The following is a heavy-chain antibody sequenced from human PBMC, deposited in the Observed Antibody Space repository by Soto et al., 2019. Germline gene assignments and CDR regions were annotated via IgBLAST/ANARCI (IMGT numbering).Heavy chain of an antibody. D-gene: IGHD3-10*01. CDR3: ARDFPYYYGSGTHYGMDV. V-gene: IGHV3-33*01. CDR2: IWYDGSNK. CDR1: GFTFSSYG. J-gene: IGHJ6*02. Sequence: GGSLRLSCAASGFTFSSYGMHWVRQAPGKGLEWVAVIWYDGSNKYYADSVKGRFTISRDNSKNTLYLQMNSLRAEDTAVYYCARDFPYYYGSGTHYGMDVWGQGTTVTVSS.